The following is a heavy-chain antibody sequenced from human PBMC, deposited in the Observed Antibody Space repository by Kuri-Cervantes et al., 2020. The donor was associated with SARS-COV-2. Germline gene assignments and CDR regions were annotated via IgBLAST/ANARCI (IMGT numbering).Heavy chain of an antibody. CDR1: GFTFDDYG. CDR3: ARRGGYSESYYYYYYMDV. V-gene: IGHV3-20*01. D-gene: IGHD3-22*01. Sequence: GGSLRLSCAASGFTFDDYGMSWVRQAPGKGLEWVSGINWNGGSTGYADSVKGRFTISRDNAKNSLYLQMNSLRAEDTALYHCARRGGYSESYYYYYYMDVWGKGTTVTVSS. J-gene: IGHJ6*03. CDR2: INWNGGST.